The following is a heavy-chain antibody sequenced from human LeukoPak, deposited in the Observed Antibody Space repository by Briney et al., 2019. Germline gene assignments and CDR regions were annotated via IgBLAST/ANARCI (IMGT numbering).Heavy chain of an antibody. D-gene: IGHD6-13*01. CDR1: GGTFSSYA. V-gene: IGHV1-69*13. Sequence: SVKVSCKASGGTFSSYAIIWVRQAPGQGLEWMGGIIPIFGTTNYAQKFLGRVTITADESTSTAYMDLSSLRSEDTAVYYCASPRLMGIAAAGESFDQWGQGTLVTVSS. CDR3: ASPRLMGIAAAGESFDQ. J-gene: IGHJ4*02. CDR2: IIPIFGTT.